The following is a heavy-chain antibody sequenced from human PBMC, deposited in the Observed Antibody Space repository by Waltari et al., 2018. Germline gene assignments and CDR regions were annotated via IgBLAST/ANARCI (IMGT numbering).Heavy chain of an antibody. J-gene: IGHJ4*02. D-gene: IGHD1-26*01. CDR2: IKEDGSKE. Sequence: EVQLVASGGDLVQPGGSLRLPCEASALTFSTLWMSWVRQTPGKGLEWVANIKEDGSKENYVDSVKGRFTISRDNAKNSLYLQMNSLRGEDTAVYYCARTRLGSVDYWGQGTLVTVSS. V-gene: IGHV3-7*01. CDR1: ALTFSTLW. CDR3: ARTRLGSVDY.